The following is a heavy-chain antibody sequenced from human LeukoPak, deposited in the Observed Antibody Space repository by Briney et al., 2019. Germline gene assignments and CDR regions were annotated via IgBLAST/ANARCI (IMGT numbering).Heavy chain of an antibody. CDR3: ARLPYYVSSGSNWFDP. J-gene: IGHJ5*02. V-gene: IGHV5-51*01. CDR2: IYPGDSDT. Sequence: GESLKISCRGSGYSFTSYWIGWVRQMPGKGLEWMGIIYPGDSDTRYSPSFQGQVTISADKSISTAYLQWSSLKASDTAMYYCARLPYYVSSGSNWFDPWGQGTLVTVSS. D-gene: IGHD3-22*01. CDR1: GYSFTSYW.